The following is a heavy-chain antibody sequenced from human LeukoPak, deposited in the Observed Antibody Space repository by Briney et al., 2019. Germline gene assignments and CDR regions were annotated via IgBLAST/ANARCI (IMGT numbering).Heavy chain of an antibody. V-gene: IGHV3-23*01. J-gene: IGHJ4*02. CDR1: GFTFSNYA. D-gene: IGHD2-8*01. CDR3: ANEGPNFDY. CDR2: ISGSDGST. Sequence: GGSLRLSCAASGFTFSNYAMSWVRQAPGKGLEWVSTISGSDGSTYYADSVKGRFTISRDNSKNTVYLQMNSLRAEDTAVYYCANEGPNFDYWGQGTLVTVSS.